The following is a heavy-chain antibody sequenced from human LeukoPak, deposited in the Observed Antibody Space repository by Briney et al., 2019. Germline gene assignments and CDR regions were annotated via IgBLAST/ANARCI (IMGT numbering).Heavy chain of an antibody. CDR1: GYTFTSYA. V-gene: IGHV1-3*01. CDR3: AADRFSIFGVVITPKNYYGMDV. CDR2: INAGNGNT. J-gene: IGHJ6*02. Sequence: ASVKVSCKASGYTFTSYAMHWVRQAPGQRLEWMGWINAGNGNTKYSQKFQGRVIMSEDTSTDTAYMELSSLRSEDTAVYYCAADRFSIFGVVITPKNYYGMDVWGQGTTVTVSS. D-gene: IGHD3-3*01.